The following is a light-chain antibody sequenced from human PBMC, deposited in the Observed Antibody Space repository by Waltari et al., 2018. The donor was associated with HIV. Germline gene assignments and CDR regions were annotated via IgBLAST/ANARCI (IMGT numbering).Light chain of an antibody. CDR3: AAWDDSLSGSWV. J-gene: IGLJ3*02. CDR2: RKN. V-gene: IGLV1-47*01. CDR1: SSNIGRNY. Sequence: QSVMTQPPSASGTPGPRVTISCSGSSSNIGRNYVNWYQQLPGTTPKLLIYRKNQRPSGVPDRFSGSKSGTSASLAISGLRSEDEADYYCAAWDDSLSGSWVFGGGTQVTVL.